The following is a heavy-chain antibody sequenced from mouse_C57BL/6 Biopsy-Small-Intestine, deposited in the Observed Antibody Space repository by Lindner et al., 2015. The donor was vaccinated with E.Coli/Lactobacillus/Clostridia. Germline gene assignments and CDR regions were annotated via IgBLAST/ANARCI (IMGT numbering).Heavy chain of an antibody. CDR1: GYTFTRYW. J-gene: IGHJ2*01. CDR2: IIPSSGYT. CDR3: ARGGTNWDGDFFDY. D-gene: IGHD4-1*02. Sequence: VQLQESGAELAKPGASVKLSCKASGYTFTRYWMYWVKQRPGQGLEWIGYIIPSSGYTKYNQKFKDKATLTADKSSSIAYMQLSSLTYEDSAVYYCARGGTNWDGDFFDYWGQGTTLTVSS. V-gene: IGHV1-7*01.